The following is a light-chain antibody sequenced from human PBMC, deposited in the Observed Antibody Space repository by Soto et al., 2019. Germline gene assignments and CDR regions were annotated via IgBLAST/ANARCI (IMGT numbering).Light chain of an antibody. Sequence: QSVLTQPPSASGTPGQRVTISCSGSSSNIGCNSVNWYQQVPGTAPKILIYSNSQRPSGVPDRFSGSKSGTSASLAISGLQSEDEADYYCGVWDDSVNVRYLFGTGTKVTVL. V-gene: IGLV1-44*01. CDR3: GVWDDSVNVRYL. J-gene: IGLJ1*01. CDR1: SSNIGCNS. CDR2: SNS.